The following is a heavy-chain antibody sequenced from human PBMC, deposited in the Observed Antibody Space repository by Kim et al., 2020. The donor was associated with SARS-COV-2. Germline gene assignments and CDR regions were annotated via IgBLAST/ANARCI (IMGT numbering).Heavy chain of an antibody. J-gene: IGHJ4*02. Sequence: SDRPAFQRHVTISADKSISTAYLQWSSLKASDTAMYYCARRSSSLGSFDYWGQGTLVTVSS. V-gene: IGHV5-10-1*01. D-gene: IGHD6-6*01. CDR3: ARRSSSLGSFDY.